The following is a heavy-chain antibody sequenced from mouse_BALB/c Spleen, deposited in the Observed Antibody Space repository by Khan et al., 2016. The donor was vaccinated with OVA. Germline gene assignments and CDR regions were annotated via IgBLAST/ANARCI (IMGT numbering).Heavy chain of an antibody. CDR3: AREGYYVNYRSWFAY. Sequence: QVQLKQSGPELVKPGASVRISCKASGYTFTSYYIHWMKQRPGQGLEWIGWIYPGNVNTKYNEKFMGKATLTADKSSSTAYMQLTSLTSEDSAVYFCAREGYYVNYRSWFAYWGQGTLVTVSA. D-gene: IGHD2-1*01. J-gene: IGHJ3*01. CDR1: GYTFTSYY. V-gene: IGHV1S56*01. CDR2: IYPGNVNT.